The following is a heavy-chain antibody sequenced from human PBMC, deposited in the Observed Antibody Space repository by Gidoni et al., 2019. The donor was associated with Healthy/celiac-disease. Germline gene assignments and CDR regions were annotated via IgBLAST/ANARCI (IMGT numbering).Heavy chain of an antibody. CDR2: INPSGGSK. Sequence: QVQLVQSGAEVKKPGASVKVSCKASGYPFTSYYMHWVRQAPGQGLEWMGIINPSGGSKSYEQKFKGRVTMTRDTSTSTVYMGLSSLRSEDTAVYYCARDLRLDDNWFDPWGQGTLVTVSS. CDR3: ARDLRLDDNWFDP. D-gene: IGHD3-3*01. CDR1: GYPFTSYY. V-gene: IGHV1-46*01. J-gene: IGHJ5*02.